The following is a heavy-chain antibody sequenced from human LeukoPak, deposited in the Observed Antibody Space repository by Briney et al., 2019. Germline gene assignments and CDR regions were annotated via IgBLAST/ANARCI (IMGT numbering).Heavy chain of an antibody. CDR2: ISAYNGNT. D-gene: IGHD2-15*01. CDR1: GYTFTSYG. Sequence: ASVKVSCKASGYTFTSYGISWVRQAPGQGLEWMGWISAYNGNTNYAQKLQGRVTMTTDTSTSTAYMELRSLRSDDTAVYYCARGRPVVVRSGSYYFDYWGQGTLVTVSS. J-gene: IGHJ4*02. V-gene: IGHV1-18*01. CDR3: ARGRPVVVRSGSYYFDY.